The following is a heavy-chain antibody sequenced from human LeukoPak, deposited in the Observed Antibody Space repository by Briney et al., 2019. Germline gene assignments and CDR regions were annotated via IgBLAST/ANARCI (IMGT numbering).Heavy chain of an antibody. D-gene: IGHD1-26*01. Sequence: GASVKVSCKASGGTFSSYAISWVRQAPGQGLEWMGRIIPILGIANYAQKFQGGVTITADKSTSTAYMELSSLRSEDTAVYYCARESVGAPTRLFDYWGQGTLVTVSS. V-gene: IGHV1-69*04. CDR2: IIPILGIA. CDR3: ARESVGAPTRLFDY. CDR1: GGTFSSYA. J-gene: IGHJ4*02.